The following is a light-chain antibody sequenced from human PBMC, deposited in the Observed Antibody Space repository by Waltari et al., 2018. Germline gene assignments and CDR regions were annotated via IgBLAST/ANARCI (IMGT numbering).Light chain of an antibody. CDR3: HQYSTTPWT. Sequence: DFVMTQSPEFLAVSLGERATINCKSSQSVLYSPNSKNYLAWYQQKPGQPPKRLIYWASTRESGVPDRFSGSGSGTDFTLTISSLQAEDVAVYYCHQYSTTPWTFGQGTKVEI. CDR1: QSVLYSPNSKNY. J-gene: IGKJ1*01. V-gene: IGKV4-1*01. CDR2: WAS.